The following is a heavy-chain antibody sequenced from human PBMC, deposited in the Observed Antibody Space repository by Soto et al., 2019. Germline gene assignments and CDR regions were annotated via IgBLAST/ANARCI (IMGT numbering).Heavy chain of an antibody. D-gene: IGHD2-15*01. V-gene: IGHV1-24*01. CDR2: FDAENGKT. CDR1: GYTLTELS. J-gene: IGHJ5*02. CDR3: ARDQRFCSGGICYRWFDP. Sequence: EASVKVSCKVSGYTLTELSMHWVRQAPGKGLEWMGGFDAENGKTIYAQKLQGRVTMTTDTSTSTAYMELRSLRSDDTAVYYCARDQRFCSGGICYRWFDPWGQGTLVNVSS.